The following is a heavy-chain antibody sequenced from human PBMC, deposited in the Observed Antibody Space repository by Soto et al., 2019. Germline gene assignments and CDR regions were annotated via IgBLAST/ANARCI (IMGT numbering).Heavy chain of an antibody. V-gene: IGHV3-9*01. CDR2: INWNSGSI. J-gene: IGHJ4*01. Sequence: EVQLVESGGGLVQPGRSLRLSCAASGFTFDDYAMHWVRQVPGKGLEWVSGINWNSGSIGYANSVKGRFAISRDKAKNALHLQMNSLRAEDSAFYYGVNEEIINWYCVHVRYWGHGTVVTVSS. CDR1: GFTFDDYA. D-gene: IGHD1-1*01. CDR3: VNEEIINWYCVHVRY.